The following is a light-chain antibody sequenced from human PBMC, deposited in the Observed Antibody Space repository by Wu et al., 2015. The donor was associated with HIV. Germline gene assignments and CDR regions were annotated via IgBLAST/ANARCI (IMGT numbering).Light chain of an antibody. Sequence: DIQMTQSPSSLSASVGDRVTITCRASRTISTSLNWYQQKPGKAPKLLIYAASSLQSGVPSRFSGSGSGTDFTLTINRLEAEDSAVYFCQQYDSSHSYTFGQGTKLEIK. V-gene: IGKV1-39*01. CDR2: AAS. CDR3: QQYDSSHSYT. CDR1: RTISTS. J-gene: IGKJ2*01.